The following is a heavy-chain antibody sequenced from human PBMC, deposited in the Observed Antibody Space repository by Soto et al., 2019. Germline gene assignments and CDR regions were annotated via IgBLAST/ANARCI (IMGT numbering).Heavy chain of an antibody. CDR3: AKDDVSGDGLWLVSD. J-gene: IGHJ4*02. V-gene: IGHV3-23*01. CDR1: GFSFDKYA. Sequence: DVQLFESGGGLVQPGGSLTLSCVASGFSFDKYAIILVRQAPGKGQEWVSGITGRGRAIQYTASVKGRFTISRDNSKNTVYLQMDYLRADDTAMYYCAKDDVSGDGLWLVSDWGQGPPVTVS. D-gene: IGHD2-21*02. CDR2: ITGRGRAI.